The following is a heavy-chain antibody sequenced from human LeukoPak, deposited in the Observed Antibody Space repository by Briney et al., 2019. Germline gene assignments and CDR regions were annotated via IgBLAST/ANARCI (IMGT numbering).Heavy chain of an antibody. Sequence: PGGSLRLSCAASGFTFDDYGMSWVRQAPGKGLEWVSGINWNGGSTGYADSVKGRFTISRDNAKNSLYLQMNSLRAEDTAVYYCAKDQEEGYSGTIGPLDPWGQGTPVTVSS. CDR3: AKDQEEGYSGTIGPLDP. V-gene: IGHV3-20*04. D-gene: IGHD5-12*01. J-gene: IGHJ5*02. CDR2: INWNGGST. CDR1: GFTFDDYG.